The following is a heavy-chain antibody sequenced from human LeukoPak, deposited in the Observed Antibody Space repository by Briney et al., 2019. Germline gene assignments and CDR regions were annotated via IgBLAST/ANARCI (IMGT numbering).Heavy chain of an antibody. D-gene: IGHD1-26*01. CDR1: GFTFSSYG. J-gene: IGHJ6*02. V-gene: IGHV3-30*02. CDR3: AKDKVVGATSYYYGMDV. Sequence: PGGSLRLSCAASGFTFSSYGMHWVRQAPGKGLEWVAIIWYDGSNKYYADSLKGRFTISRDNSKNTLYLQMNSLRAEDTAVYYCAKDKVVGATSYYYGMDVWGQGTTVTVSS. CDR2: IWYDGSNK.